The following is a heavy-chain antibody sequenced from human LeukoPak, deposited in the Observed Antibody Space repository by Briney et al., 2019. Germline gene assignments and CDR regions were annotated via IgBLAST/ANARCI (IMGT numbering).Heavy chain of an antibody. J-gene: IGHJ5*02. V-gene: IGHV3-23*01. D-gene: IGHD2-2*01. CDR3: ARADCSSSTCYLRRSWFDP. CDR2: ISGSGGST. Sequence: GGSLRLSCAASGFTFSSYAMSWVRQAPGKGLEWVSAISGSGGSTYYADSVKGRFTISRDNSKNTLYLQMNSLRAEDTAVYYCARADCSSSTCYLRRSWFDPWGQGTLVTVSS. CDR1: GFTFSSYA.